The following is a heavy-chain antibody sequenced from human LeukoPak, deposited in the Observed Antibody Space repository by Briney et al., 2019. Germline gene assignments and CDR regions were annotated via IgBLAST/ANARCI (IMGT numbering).Heavy chain of an antibody. CDR1: GGSISSYY. J-gene: IGHJ3*02. CDR2: IYYSGST. V-gene: IGHV4-59*01. CDR3: ARTNVANSFDI. D-gene: IGHD1-1*01. Sequence: TSETLSLTCTVSGGSISSYYWSWIRQPPGKGLEWIGYIYYSGSTNYNPSLKSRVTVSVDTSKNQFSLKLSSVTAADTAVYYCARTNVANSFDIWGQGTMVTVSS.